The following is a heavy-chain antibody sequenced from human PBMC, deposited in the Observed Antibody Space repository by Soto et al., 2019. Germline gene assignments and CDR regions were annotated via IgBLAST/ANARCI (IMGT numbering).Heavy chain of an antibody. D-gene: IGHD2-2*01. CDR3: TNIVVVPAAIRPRVAGDYYYGMDV. Sequence: PGGSLRLSCTASGFTFGDYAMSWFRQAPGKGLEWVGFIRSKAYGGTTEYAASVKGRFTISRDDSKSIAYLQMNSPKTEDTAVYYCTNIVVVPAAIRPRVAGDYYYGMDVWGQGTTVTVSS. J-gene: IGHJ6*02. CDR1: GFTFGDYA. V-gene: IGHV3-49*03. CDR2: IRSKAYGGTT.